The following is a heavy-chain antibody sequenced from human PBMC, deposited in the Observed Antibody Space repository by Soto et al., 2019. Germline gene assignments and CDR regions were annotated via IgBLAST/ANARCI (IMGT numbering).Heavy chain of an antibody. V-gene: IGHV1-3*01. J-gene: IGHJ4*02. CDR1: GYTFTSYA. Sequence: QVQLVQSGAEVKKPGASVQVSCKASGYTFTSYAMQWVRQSPAQRLEWMGWINAGNGNTKYSQKLQCRVTITRDTSASTAYMELSSLRSEDTAVYYCARGPGGPDGPGDFWGQGTLVTVSS. D-gene: IGHD2-15*01. CDR2: INAGNGNT. CDR3: ARGPGGPDGPGDF.